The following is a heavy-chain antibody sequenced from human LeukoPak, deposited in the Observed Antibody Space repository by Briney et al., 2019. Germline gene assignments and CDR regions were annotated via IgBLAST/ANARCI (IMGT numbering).Heavy chain of an antibody. CDR1: GGTFSSYA. J-gene: IGHJ4*02. CDR2: IIPIFGTA. D-gene: IGHD2-2*01. CDR3: ARDRSDPLYCSSTSCLTGFDY. V-gene: IGHV1-69*05. Sequence: ASVKVSCKASGGTFSSYAISWVRQAPGQGLEWMGGIIPIFGTANYAQKFQGRVTITTDESTSTAYMELSSLRSEDTAVYYCARDRSDPLYCSSTSCLTGFDYWGQGTLVTVSS.